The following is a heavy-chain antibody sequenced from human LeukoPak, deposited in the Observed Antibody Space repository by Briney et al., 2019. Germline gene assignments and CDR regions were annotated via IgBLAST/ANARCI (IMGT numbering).Heavy chain of an antibody. CDR2: ILYDGSNK. J-gene: IGHJ6*03. CDR1: EFTFSSYA. V-gene: IGHV3-30*03. D-gene: IGHD3-9*01. Sequence: PGRSLRLSCAASEFTFSSYAMHWVRQAPGKGLEWVAVILYDGSNKKYADSVKGRFTISRDNSENTLYLQMNSLRAEDTAVYYCARDGTPLDYDILTGYSHPYYYYYMDVWGKGTTATVSS. CDR3: ARDGTPLDYDILTGYSHPYYYYYMDV.